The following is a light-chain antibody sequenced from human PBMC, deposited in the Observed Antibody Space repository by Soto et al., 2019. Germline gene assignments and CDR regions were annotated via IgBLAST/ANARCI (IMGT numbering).Light chain of an antibody. CDR3: QQYGTSPPT. Sequence: EIVMTRSPGTFSALPFHIATLPCRASQSVGSNIAWYQQRPGQAPRLLIYDASNRATGFPDRFSGSGSGTDFTLTISRLEPEDFAVYYCQQYGTSPPTFGQGTKVDI. CDR1: QSVGSN. J-gene: IGKJ1*01. V-gene: IGKV3-20*01. CDR2: DAS.